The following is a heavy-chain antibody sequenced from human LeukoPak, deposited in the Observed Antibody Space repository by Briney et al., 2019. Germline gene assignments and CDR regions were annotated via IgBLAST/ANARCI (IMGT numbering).Heavy chain of an antibody. J-gene: IGHJ4*02. Sequence: SETLSLTCTVSDGSISSSSYYWGWIRQSPGKGLGWIGSVFYSGNTFYNPSLKSRVAIFVDTSQSLFSLKLSSVTAADTAVYYCARPVGATDHFDYWGQGTLVTVSS. D-gene: IGHD1-26*01. CDR1: DGSISSSSYY. CDR3: ARPVGATDHFDY. V-gene: IGHV4-39*01. CDR2: VFYSGNT.